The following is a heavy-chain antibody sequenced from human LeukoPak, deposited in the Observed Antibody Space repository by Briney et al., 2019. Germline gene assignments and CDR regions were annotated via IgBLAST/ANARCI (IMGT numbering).Heavy chain of an antibody. V-gene: IGHV4-30-2*01. CDR1: GGSISSGGYY. CDR2: IYHSGST. Sequence: SETLSLTCTVSGGSISSGGYYWSWIRQPPGKGLEWIGYIYHSGSTYYNPSLKSRVTISVDTSKNQLSLKLSSVTAADTAVYYCAREPQQWLVTDWGQGTLVTVSS. CDR3: AREPQQWLVTD. J-gene: IGHJ4*02. D-gene: IGHD6-19*01.